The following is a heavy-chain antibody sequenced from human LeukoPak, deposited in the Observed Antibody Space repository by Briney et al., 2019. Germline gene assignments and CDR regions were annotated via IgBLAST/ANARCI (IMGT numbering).Heavy chain of an antibody. CDR2: INEDGSEK. J-gene: IGHJ3*02. Sequence: GGSLRLSCAASGFTFSSYWMSWVRQAPGKGLEWVANINEDGSEKYYVDSVKGRFTISRDDAENSLYLQMNSLRAEDTAVYYCAKTVCSGGSCYSVYAFDIWGQGTMVTVSS. CDR3: AKTVCSGGSCYSVYAFDI. V-gene: IGHV3-7*03. CDR1: GFTFSSYW. D-gene: IGHD2-15*01.